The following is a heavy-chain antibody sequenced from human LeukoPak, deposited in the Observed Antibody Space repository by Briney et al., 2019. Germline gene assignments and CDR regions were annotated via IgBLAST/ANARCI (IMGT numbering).Heavy chain of an antibody. Sequence: GGSLRLSCAASGFTFSSYWMSWVRQAPGKGLEWVANIKQDGSEKYYVDSVKGRFTISRDNAKNSLYLQMNSLRAEDTAVYYCASVETIVGATQGSYFDYWGQGTLVTVSS. J-gene: IGHJ4*02. CDR1: GFTFSSYW. D-gene: IGHD1-26*01. CDR2: IKQDGSEK. CDR3: ASVETIVGATQGSYFDY. V-gene: IGHV3-7*01.